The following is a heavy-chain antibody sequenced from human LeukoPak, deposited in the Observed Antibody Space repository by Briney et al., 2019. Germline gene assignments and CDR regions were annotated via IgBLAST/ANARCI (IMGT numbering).Heavy chain of an antibody. D-gene: IGHD4-17*01. Sequence: SETLSLTCTVSGGSIGSYYWSWIRQPPGKGLEWIGYIYYSGSTNYNPSLKSRVTISVDTSKNQFSLKLSSVTAADTAVYYCARLTVTTLSGNYWGQGTLVTVPP. J-gene: IGHJ4*02. CDR1: GGSIGSYY. CDR2: IYYSGST. CDR3: ARLTVTTLSGNY. V-gene: IGHV4-59*08.